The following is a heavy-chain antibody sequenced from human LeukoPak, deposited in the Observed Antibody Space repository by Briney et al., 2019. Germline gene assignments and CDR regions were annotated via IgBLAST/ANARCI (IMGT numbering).Heavy chain of an antibody. CDR2: ISSSSSTI. CDR1: GFTFSSYS. CDR3: ARVSPVGRFYYYYGMDV. Sequence: GGSLGLSCAASGFTFSSYSMNWVRQAPGKGLEWVSYISSSSSTIYYADSVKGRFTISRDNAKNSLYLQMNSLGAEDTAVYYCARVSPVGRFYYYYGMDVWGQGTTVTVSS. V-gene: IGHV3-48*04. J-gene: IGHJ6*02.